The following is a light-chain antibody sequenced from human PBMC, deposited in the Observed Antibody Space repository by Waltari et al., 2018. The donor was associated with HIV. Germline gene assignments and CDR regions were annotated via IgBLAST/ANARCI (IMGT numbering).Light chain of an antibody. CDR2: DAS. J-gene: IGKJ2*01. Sequence: TVLTQSPATLSLFPGERATLSCRASQSVSTYIAWYQQKPGQAPRLLIYDASKRATGIPARFSGSGSGTDFTLTISSLEPEDFAIYYCQQRSNWPPGYSFGQGTKLEIK. V-gene: IGKV3-11*01. CDR1: QSVSTY. CDR3: QQRSNWPPGYS.